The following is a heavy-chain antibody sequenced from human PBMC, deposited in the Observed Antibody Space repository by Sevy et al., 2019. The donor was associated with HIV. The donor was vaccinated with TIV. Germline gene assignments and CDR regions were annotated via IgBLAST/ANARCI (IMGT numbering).Heavy chain of an antibody. J-gene: IGHJ4*02. Sequence: GGSLRLSCTASGFTFGDYAMSWFRQAPGKGLEWVGFIRSKAYGGTTEYAASVKGRFTISRDDSKSIAYLQMNSLKTEDTAVYYCTRDRSYYDSSGYYPFGQSRRYYFDYWGQGTLVTVSS. CDR1: GFTFGDYA. D-gene: IGHD3-22*01. CDR2: IRSKAYGGTT. CDR3: TRDRSYYDSSGYYPFGQSRRYYFDY. V-gene: IGHV3-49*03.